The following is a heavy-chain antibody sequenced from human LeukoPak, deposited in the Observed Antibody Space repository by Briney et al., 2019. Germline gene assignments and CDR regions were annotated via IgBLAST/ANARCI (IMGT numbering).Heavy chain of an antibody. V-gene: IGHV4-31*03. CDR1: GGSISSGGYY. CDR2: IYYSGST. J-gene: IGHJ6*02. CDR3: ARGGLIAAAESYAPDV. Sequence: SETLSLTCTVSGGSISSGGYYWSWIRQHPGKGLEWIGYIYYSGSTYYNPSLKSRVTISVDTSKNQFSLKLSSVTAADTAVYYCARGGLIAAAESYAPDVWGQGTTVTVSS. D-gene: IGHD6-13*01.